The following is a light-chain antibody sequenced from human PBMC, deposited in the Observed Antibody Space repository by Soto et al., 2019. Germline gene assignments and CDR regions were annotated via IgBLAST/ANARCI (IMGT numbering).Light chain of an antibody. J-gene: IGKJ1*01. CDR1: ESVTSGH. V-gene: IGKV3D-20*01. CDR3: QQYSTSPRT. CDR2: DAS. Sequence: PGERVTLSCGASESVTSGHLAWYQQRPGLAPRLLIYDASIRATGIPDRFSGSGSETDFTLTINRLEPEDFAVYYCQQYSTSPRTFGKGTKVEIK.